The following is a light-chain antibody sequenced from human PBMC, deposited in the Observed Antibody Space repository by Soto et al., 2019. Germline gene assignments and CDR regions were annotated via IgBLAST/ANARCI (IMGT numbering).Light chain of an antibody. Sequence: QSALTQPAAVSGSPGQSITISCTGTSRDIGGHNFVSWYQHHPGKAPKLLIYEVSYRASGVSNRFTGSKSANTASLTISGLQAEDEADYSCSSYTPSSYVVFGGGTKLTVL. V-gene: IGLV2-14*01. J-gene: IGLJ2*01. CDR2: EVS. CDR3: SSYTPSSYVV. CDR1: SRDIGGHNF.